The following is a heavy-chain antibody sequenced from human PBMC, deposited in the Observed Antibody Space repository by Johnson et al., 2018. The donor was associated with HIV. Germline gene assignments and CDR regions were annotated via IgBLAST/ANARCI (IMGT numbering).Heavy chain of an antibody. CDR1: GFTFSSYA. J-gene: IGHJ3*02. CDR3: ARDLSRGGIAARLGAFDI. CDR2: ISYDGSKK. D-gene: IGHD6-6*01. V-gene: IGHV3-30-3*01. Sequence: QVQLVESGGGVVQPGRSLRLSCAASGFTFSSYAVQWVRQAPDKGLEWVAVISYDGSKKYYADSVRGRFTISRDNSKNTLYLQMNSLRAEDTAVYYCARDLSRGGIAARLGAFDIWGQGTMVTVSS.